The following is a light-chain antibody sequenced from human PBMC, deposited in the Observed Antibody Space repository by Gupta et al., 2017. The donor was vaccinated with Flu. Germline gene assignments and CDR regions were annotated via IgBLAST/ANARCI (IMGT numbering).Light chain of an antibody. V-gene: IGKV3-15*01. J-gene: IGKJ4*01. CDR2: DAC. CDR1: QSVGSD. CDR3: QQDKNWPPLT. Sequence: IVMTQSPATLSVSPGERATVSCRASQSVGSDLAWYKQTPGQAPRLLIYDACGRDTGVAAMYNGSAYGIESPLTINSRQLEDFAGYYSQQDKNWPPLTFGGGSKVEIK.